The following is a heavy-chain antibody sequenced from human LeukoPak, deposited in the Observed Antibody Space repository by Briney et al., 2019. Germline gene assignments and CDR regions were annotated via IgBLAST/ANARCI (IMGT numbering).Heavy chain of an antibody. CDR2: ISSSGYTM. CDR1: GFTFSSYE. CDR3: ARAHPSGWFCFDY. D-gene: IGHD6-19*01. V-gene: IGHV3-48*03. J-gene: IGHJ4*02. Sequence: PGGSLRLSCAASGFTFSSYEMNWVRQAPGKGLEWVSYISSSGYTMYYADSVKGRFTISRDNAKNSLYLQMNSLRAEDTAVYYCARAHPSGWFCFDYWGQGTLVTVSS.